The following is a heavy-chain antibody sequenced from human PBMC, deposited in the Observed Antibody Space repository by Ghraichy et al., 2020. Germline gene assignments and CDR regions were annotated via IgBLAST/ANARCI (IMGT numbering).Heavy chain of an antibody. D-gene: IGHD6-13*01. CDR2: IIPIFGTA. CDR1: GGTFSSYA. J-gene: IGHJ5*02. CDR3: ARTAYSSSWYEGWFDP. Sequence: SVKVSCKASGGTFSSYAISWVRQAPGQGLEWMGGIIPIFGTANYAQKFQGRVTITTDESTSTAYMELSSLRSEDTAVYYCARTAYSSSWYEGWFDPWGQGTLVTVSS. V-gene: IGHV1-69*05.